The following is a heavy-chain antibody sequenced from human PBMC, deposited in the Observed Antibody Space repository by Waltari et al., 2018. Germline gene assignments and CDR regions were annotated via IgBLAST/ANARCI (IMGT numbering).Heavy chain of an antibody. CDR3: VGDRAIGLFFDY. CDR1: GDSISGNYW. CDR2: VHHSGKT. J-gene: IGHJ4*02. Sequence: QVQLQESGKGLVKPSGTLSLTCAVSGDSISGNYWWSWVRQSPEKGLEWIGQVHHSGKTHYNPSLQSRVAISVDKPKNQFSLNLNSVTAADTAIYYCVGDRAIGLFFDYWGRGTLVTVSS. V-gene: IGHV4-4*02. D-gene: IGHD2-2*01.